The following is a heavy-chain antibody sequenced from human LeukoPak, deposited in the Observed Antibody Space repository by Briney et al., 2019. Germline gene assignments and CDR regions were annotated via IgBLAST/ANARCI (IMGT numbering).Heavy chain of an antibody. J-gene: IGHJ3*02. Sequence: GGSLRLSCAASGFTVSSNYMTCVRQAPGEGLEWGSVLYSGGSTYYADSVKGRFTLSRDNSKNTLFLQMNSLRAEDTAVYYCAREPQGDSSGYDAFDIWGQGTMVTVSS. CDR3: AREPQGDSSGYDAFDI. CDR2: LYSGGST. D-gene: IGHD3-22*01. V-gene: IGHV3-66*01. CDR1: GFTVSSNY.